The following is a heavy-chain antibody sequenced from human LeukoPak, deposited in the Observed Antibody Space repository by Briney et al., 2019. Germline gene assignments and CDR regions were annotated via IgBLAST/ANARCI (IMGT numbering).Heavy chain of an antibody. Sequence: PSETLSLTCTVSGGSISSSSYYWGWIRQPPGKGLEWIGSMYYSGNTYYNPSLKSRVTISVDTSKNQFPLKLSSVTAADTAVYYCARRRNGYYSSFDYWGQGTLVTVSS. V-gene: IGHV4-39*01. CDR3: ARRRNGYYSSFDY. D-gene: IGHD3-3*01. J-gene: IGHJ4*02. CDR2: MYYSGNT. CDR1: GGSISSSSYY.